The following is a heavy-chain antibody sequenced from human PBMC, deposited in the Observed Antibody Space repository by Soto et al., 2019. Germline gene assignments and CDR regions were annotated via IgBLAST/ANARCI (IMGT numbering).Heavy chain of an antibody. CDR2: ISWNSGSI. CDR1: GFTFDDYA. J-gene: IGHJ6*02. CDR3: AKDLSGGYYYYYGMDV. V-gene: IGHV3-9*01. Sequence: EVQLVESGGGLVQPGRSLRLSCAASGFTFDDYAMHWVRQAPGKGLEWVSGISWNSGSIGYADSVKGRFTISRDNAKNSLYLQVNSLRAEDTALYYCAKDLSGGYYYYYGMDVWGQGTTVTVSS.